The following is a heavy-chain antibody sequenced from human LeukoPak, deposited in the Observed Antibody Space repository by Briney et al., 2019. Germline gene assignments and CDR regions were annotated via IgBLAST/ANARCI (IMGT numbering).Heavy chain of an antibody. CDR2: IRYDGSNK. V-gene: IGHV3-30*02. J-gene: IGHJ4*02. Sequence: GGSLRLSCAASGFTFSSYWMHWVRQAPGKGLVWVAFIRYDGSNKYYADSVKGRFTISRDNSKNTLYLQMNSLRTEDTAVYYCARGNYYDSSVGYWGQGTLVTVSS. CDR1: GFTFSSYW. CDR3: ARGNYYDSSVGY. D-gene: IGHD3-22*01.